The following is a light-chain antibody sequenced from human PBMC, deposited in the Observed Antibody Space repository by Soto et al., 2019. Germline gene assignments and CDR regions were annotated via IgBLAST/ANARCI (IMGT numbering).Light chain of an antibody. V-gene: IGLV2-14*01. CDR2: DVS. Sequence: QSALTQPVSVSGSPGQSITISCTGTSSDVGGYNYVSWYQQHPGKAPKLMIYDVSNRPSGVSNRFSGSKSGNTASLTISGLQAEDEADSYCSSYTSSSTLVVFGGGTKLTVL. J-gene: IGLJ2*01. CDR3: SSYTSSSTLVV. CDR1: SSDVGGYNY.